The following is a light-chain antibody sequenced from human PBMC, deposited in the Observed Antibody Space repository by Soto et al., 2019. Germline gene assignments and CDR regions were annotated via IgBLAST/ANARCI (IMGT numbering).Light chain of an antibody. Sequence: EIVLTQSPATLSLSPGERATLSCRASQSVRSYLACYQQKPGQAPRLLIYDASSRSTGISARFSGSGSRTYFTLTISSLEPEDFAVYYSQQRRNWLTFGGVTKVEIK. J-gene: IGKJ4*01. CDR2: DAS. CDR3: QQRRNWLT. V-gene: IGKV3-11*01. CDR1: QSVRSY.